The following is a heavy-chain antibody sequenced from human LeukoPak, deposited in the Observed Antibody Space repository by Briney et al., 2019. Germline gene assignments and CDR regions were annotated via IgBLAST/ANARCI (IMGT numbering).Heavy chain of an antibody. J-gene: IGHJ4*02. CDR1: NDSISSSNYY. D-gene: IGHD1-26*01. V-gene: IGHV4-39*07. Sequence: PSETLSLTCTVSNDSISSSNYYWGWIRQPPGKGLEWIGSVYYSGSTNYNPSLHSRVTISVDTSKNQFSLKLSSVTAADTAVYYCARVRYSGSNALGYWGQGTLVTVSS. CDR2: VYYSGST. CDR3: ARVRYSGSNALGY.